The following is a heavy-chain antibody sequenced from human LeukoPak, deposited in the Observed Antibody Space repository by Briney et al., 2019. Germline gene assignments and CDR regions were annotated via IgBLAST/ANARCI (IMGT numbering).Heavy chain of an antibody. V-gene: IGHV3-53*04. Sequence: GGSLRLSCAASGFTVSSNYMSWVRQAPGKGLEWVSVIYSGGSTYYADSVKGRFTISRHNSKNTLYLQMNSLRAEDTAVYYCAKDSSGPPPYYFDYWGQGTLVTVSS. J-gene: IGHJ4*02. CDR3: AKDSSGPPPYYFDY. CDR1: GFTVSSNY. D-gene: IGHD6-19*01. CDR2: IYSGGST.